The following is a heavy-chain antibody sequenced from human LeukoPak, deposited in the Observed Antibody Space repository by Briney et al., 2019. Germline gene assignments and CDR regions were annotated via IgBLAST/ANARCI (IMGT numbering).Heavy chain of an antibody. CDR2: IKSKTDGGTT. Sequence: GGSLRLSCAASGFTVSNAWMSWVRQPPGNWLEWVGRIKSKTDGGTTDYAAPVKGRFTISRDDSKNTLYLQMNSLKTEDTAVYYCTTQDIVVVPAAMRGDAFDIWGRGTMVTVSS. CDR1: GFTVSNAW. J-gene: IGHJ3*02. D-gene: IGHD2-2*01. V-gene: IGHV3-15*01. CDR3: TTQDIVVVPAAMRGDAFDI.